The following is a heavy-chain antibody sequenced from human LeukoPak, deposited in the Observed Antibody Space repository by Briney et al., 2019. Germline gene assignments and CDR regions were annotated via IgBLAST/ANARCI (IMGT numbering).Heavy chain of an antibody. D-gene: IGHD5-18*01. Sequence: SETLSLTCTVSGGSISSYYWSWIRQPPGKGLEWIGYIYYSGSPNYNPSLKSRVTISVDTSKNQFSLKLSSVTAADTAVYYCARGGYSYGLKAFDYWGQGTLVTVSS. J-gene: IGHJ4*02. CDR3: ARGGYSYGLKAFDY. V-gene: IGHV4-59*01. CDR1: GGSISSYY. CDR2: IYYSGSP.